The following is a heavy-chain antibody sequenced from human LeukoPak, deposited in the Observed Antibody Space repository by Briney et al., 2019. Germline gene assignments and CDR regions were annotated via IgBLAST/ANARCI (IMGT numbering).Heavy chain of an antibody. CDR1: GFTFSYFE. Sequence: GGSLRLSCAASGFTFSYFEMNWVRQATGKGLEWISYISSSGSSIYYADSVKGRFAISRDDAKSSFYLQMNGLRAEDTAIYYCVSRSSWTYYMDVWGKGITVSVSS. V-gene: IGHV3-48*03. D-gene: IGHD6-13*01. CDR2: ISSSGSSI. CDR3: VSRSSWTYYMDV. J-gene: IGHJ6*03.